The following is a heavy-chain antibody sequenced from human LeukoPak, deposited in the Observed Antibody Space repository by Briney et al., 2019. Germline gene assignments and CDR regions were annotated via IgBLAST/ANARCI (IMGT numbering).Heavy chain of an antibody. V-gene: IGHV4-39*07. J-gene: IGHJ5*02. CDR2: IYYSGST. CDR3: ARSEIYSSGWHNWFDP. D-gene: IGHD6-19*01. CDR1: GGSISSSSYY. Sequence: PSETLSLTCTVSGGSISSSSYYWGWIRQPPGKGLEWIGSIYYSGSTYYNPSLKSRVTISVDTSKNQFSLKLSSVTAADTAVYYCARSEIYSSGWHNWFDPWGQGTLVTVSS.